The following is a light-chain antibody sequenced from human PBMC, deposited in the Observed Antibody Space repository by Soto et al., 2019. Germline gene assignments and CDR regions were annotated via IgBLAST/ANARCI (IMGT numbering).Light chain of an antibody. CDR1: QDISTS. CDR2: DAS. CDR3: QQFQSYPLT. V-gene: IGKV1-13*02. Sequence: QLTQSPSSLSASVGDRVTIPCRASQDISTSLAWYQQKPGKAPKLLIFDASTLESGVPLRFSGSGSGTYFTLTISTLQPEDFATYYCQQFQSYPLTFGGGTKVEVK. J-gene: IGKJ4*01.